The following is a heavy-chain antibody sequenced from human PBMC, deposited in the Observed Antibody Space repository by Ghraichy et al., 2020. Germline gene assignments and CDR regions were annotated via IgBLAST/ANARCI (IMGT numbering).Heavy chain of an antibody. V-gene: IGHV4-34*01. D-gene: IGHD3-10*01. CDR2: INHSGST. J-gene: IGHJ4*02. CDR1: GGSFSGYY. CDR3: ARGRYYYGSGSNWGADY. Sequence: ESLNISCAVYGGSFSGYYWSWIRQPPGKGLEWIGEINHSGSTNYNPSLKSRVTISVDTSKNQFSLKLSSVTAADTAVYYCARGRYYYGSGSNWGADYWGQGTLVTVSS.